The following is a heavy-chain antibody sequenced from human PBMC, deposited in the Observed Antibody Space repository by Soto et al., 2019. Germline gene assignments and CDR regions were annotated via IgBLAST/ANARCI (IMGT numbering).Heavy chain of an antibody. CDR1: GYTFTSFG. CDR2: IGAYNGNT. CDR3: ARVGPSGSGSYY. Sequence: ASVNVSCKASGYTFTSFGINWVRQAPGQGLEWMGWIGAYNGNTKYAQKFQDRIIMTTDTSTSTTYMDLRSLRSDDTAVYYCARVGPSGSGSYYWGQGTLVTVSS. V-gene: IGHV1-18*01. J-gene: IGHJ4*02. D-gene: IGHD3-10*01.